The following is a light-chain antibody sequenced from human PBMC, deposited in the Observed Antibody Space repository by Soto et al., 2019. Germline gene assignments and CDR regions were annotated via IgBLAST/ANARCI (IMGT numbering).Light chain of an antibody. Sequence: SYELTQPPSMSVAPGETATLTCGGNNIVRKNVHWYQQKPGQAPVLVIYYDRDRPSGIPERFSGSNSGNTATLTISRVEAGDEADYYCQVWDSSSDHPVFGGGIKLTVL. CDR1: NIVRKN. V-gene: IGLV3-21*04. J-gene: IGLJ2*01. CDR3: QVWDSSSDHPV. CDR2: YDR.